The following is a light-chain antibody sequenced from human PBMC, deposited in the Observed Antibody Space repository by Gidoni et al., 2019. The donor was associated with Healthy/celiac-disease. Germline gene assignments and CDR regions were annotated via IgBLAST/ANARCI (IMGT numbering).Light chain of an antibody. CDR3: MQALQEYT. Sequence: DIVMTQSPLYLPVTPGEPASISCRSSQSLLHSNGYNYLDWYLQKPGQSPQLLIYLGSNRASGVPDRFSGSGSGTDFTLKISRVEAEDVGVYYCMQALQEYTFGQGTKLEIK. CDR2: LGS. J-gene: IGKJ2*01. V-gene: IGKV2-28*01. CDR1: QSLLHSNGYNY.